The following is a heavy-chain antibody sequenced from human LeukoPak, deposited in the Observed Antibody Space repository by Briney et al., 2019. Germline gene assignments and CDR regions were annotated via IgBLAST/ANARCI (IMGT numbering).Heavy chain of an antibody. CDR2: IRNDGSNT. J-gene: IGHJ6*03. CDR3: ARADTDRVYYYMDV. D-gene: IGHD3-22*01. Sequence: PGGSLRLSCAASGFTFSSYGMHWVRQAPGKGLEWVAFIRNDGSNTYYADSVKGRFTISRDSSKNTLYLQMNSLRVEDTAVYYCARADTDRVYYYMDVWGKGTTVTVSS. CDR1: GFTFSSYG. V-gene: IGHV3-30*02.